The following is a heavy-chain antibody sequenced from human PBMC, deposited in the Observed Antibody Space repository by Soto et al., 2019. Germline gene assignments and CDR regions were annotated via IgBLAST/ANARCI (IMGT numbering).Heavy chain of an antibody. CDR2: IYYSGST. D-gene: IGHD6-6*01. CDR1: GGTISSGDYY. Sequence: QVQLQESGPGLVKPSQTLSLTCTVSGGTISSGDYYWSWIRQPPGKGLEWIGYIYYSGSTYYNPSLKSRVTISVDTSKNQFSLKLCSVTAADTAVYYCARGRPDGARLDPWGQGTLVTVSS. CDR3: ARGRPDGARLDP. V-gene: IGHV4-30-4*01. J-gene: IGHJ5*02.